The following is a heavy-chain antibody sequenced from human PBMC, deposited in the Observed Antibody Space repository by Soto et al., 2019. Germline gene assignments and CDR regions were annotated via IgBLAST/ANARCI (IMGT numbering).Heavy chain of an antibody. CDR3: ARGFWDYGDSYDAFDI. J-gene: IGHJ3*02. V-gene: IGHV1-69*01. D-gene: IGHD4-17*01. CDR2: IIPIFGTA. Sequence: QVQLVQSGAEVKKPGSSVKVSCKASGGTFSSYAISWVRQAPGQGLEWMGGIIPIFGTANYAQKFQGRVTITADESTSAAYMELSSLRSEETAVYYCARGFWDYGDSYDAFDIWGQGTMVTVSS. CDR1: GGTFSSYA.